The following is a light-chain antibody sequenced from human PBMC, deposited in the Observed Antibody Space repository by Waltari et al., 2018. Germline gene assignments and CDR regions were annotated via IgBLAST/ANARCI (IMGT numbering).Light chain of an antibody. J-gene: IGKJ3*01. CDR3: QQADSFPFT. V-gene: IGKV1D-12*01. CDR2: AAS. CDR1: QVLNSW. Sequence: DIQMTQSPSSASASVGDRVSITCRSSQVLNSWLAWYQQKPGKAPKLLISAASRLQSGVPPRFSGAGSGRDFTLTISSLQPEDFATYYCQQADSFPFTFGPGTKVDIK.